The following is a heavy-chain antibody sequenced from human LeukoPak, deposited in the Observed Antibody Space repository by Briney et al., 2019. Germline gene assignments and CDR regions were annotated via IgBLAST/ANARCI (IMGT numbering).Heavy chain of an antibody. Sequence: GGSLRLSCAASGFTFSSYWMSWVRQAPGRGLEWVANIKQDGSEKYYVDSVKGRFTISRDNAKNSLYLQMNSLRAEDTAVYYCARESRRWFGDPQGHFDYWGQGTLVTVSS. D-gene: IGHD3-10*01. V-gene: IGHV3-7*01. CDR3: ARESRRWFGDPQGHFDY. J-gene: IGHJ4*02. CDR1: GFTFSSYW. CDR2: IKQDGSEK.